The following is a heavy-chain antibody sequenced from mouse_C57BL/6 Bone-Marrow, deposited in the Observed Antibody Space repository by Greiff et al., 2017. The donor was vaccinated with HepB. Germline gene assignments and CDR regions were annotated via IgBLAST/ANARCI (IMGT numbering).Heavy chain of an antibody. CDR2: IDPSDSET. CDR3: ARKYYGSSSNWYFDV. D-gene: IGHD1-1*01. CDR1: GYTFTSYW. Sequence: QVQLQQPGAELVRPGSSVKLSCKASGYTFTSYWMHWVKQRPIQGLEWIGNIDPSDSETHYNQKFKDKATLTVDKSSSTAYMQLSSLTSEDSAVYYCARKYYGSSSNWYFDVWGTGTTVTVSS. J-gene: IGHJ1*03. V-gene: IGHV1-52*01.